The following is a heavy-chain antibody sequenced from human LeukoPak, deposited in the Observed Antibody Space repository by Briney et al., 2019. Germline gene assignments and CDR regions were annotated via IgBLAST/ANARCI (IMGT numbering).Heavy chain of an antibody. Sequence: GGSLRLSCAASGFTLSSRWMHWLRQVPGKGLVSVSRIKSDGRTAYSESVERRFIISRDNDKNSLYLQMNSLRVEDTAVYYCARDGRGPDYWGQGTLVTVSS. CDR3: ARDGRGPDY. CDR1: GFTLSSRW. V-gene: IGHV3-74*01. D-gene: IGHD3/OR15-3a*01. CDR2: IKSDGRT. J-gene: IGHJ4*02.